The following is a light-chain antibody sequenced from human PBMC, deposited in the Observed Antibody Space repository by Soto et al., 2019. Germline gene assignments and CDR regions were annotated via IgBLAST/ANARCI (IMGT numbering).Light chain of an antibody. J-gene: IGKJ1*01. CDR2: LGS. V-gene: IGKV2-28*01. Sequence: DIVVTQSPLSLPVTPGEPASISCRSSQSLLHSNGYNYLDWYLQKPGQSPQLLIYLGSNRASGVPDRLSGSGSGTDFTLKISRVEAEDVGDYYCLQTFRAPWTFGQGTKVEIK. CDR3: LQTFRAPWT. CDR1: QSLLHSNGYNY.